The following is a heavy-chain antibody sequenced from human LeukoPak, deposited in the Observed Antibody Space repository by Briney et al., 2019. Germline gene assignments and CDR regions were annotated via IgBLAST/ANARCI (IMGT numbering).Heavy chain of an antibody. CDR2: IYYSGST. J-gene: IGHJ6*03. CDR1: GGSISSGDYY. Sequence: PSETLSLTCTVSGGSISSGDYYWSWIRQPPGKGLEWIGYIYYSGSTYYNPSLKSRVTISVDTSKNQFSLKLSSVTAADTAVYYCAQLYSIAARAYYYYYMDVWGKGTTVTVSS. D-gene: IGHD6-6*01. V-gene: IGHV4-30-4*08. CDR3: AQLYSIAARAYYYYYMDV.